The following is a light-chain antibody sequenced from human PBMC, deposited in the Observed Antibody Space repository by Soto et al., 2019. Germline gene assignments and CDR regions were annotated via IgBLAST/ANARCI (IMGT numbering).Light chain of an antibody. V-gene: IGKV3-20*01. CDR1: RSVAGTS. J-gene: IGKJ2*01. CDR3: QPYGSYLDT. CDR2: GSS. Sequence: IVVTQSPGSVYLSPVERATLSCRASRSVAGTSLAWYRHTPGQAPSLLIYGSSNRATGIPDRFSGSGSGTDFTLTISRLEPEDFAVYYCQPYGSYLDTFGPGTQLESK.